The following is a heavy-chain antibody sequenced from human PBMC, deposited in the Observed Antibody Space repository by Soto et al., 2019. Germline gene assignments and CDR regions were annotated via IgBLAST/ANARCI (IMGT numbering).Heavy chain of an antibody. J-gene: IGHJ4*02. CDR2: FDPEDGET. Sequence: ASVKVSCKVSGYTLTELSMHWVRQAPGKGLEWMGGFDPEDGETIYAQKFQGRVTMTEDTSTDTAYMELSSLRSEDTAVYYCAKTEQDIVVVVAAADYWGQGTLVTVSS. CDR3: AKTEQDIVVVVAAADY. CDR1: GYTLTELS. V-gene: IGHV1-24*01. D-gene: IGHD2-15*01.